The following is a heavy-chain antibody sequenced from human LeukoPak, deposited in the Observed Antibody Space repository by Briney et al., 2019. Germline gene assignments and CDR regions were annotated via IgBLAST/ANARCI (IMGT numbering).Heavy chain of an antibody. CDR3: ARDAYSNYPDYYYYMDV. D-gene: IGHD4-11*01. Sequence: SVKVSCKASGGTFSSYAISWVRQAPGQGLEWMGGIIPIFGTANYAQKFQGRVTITTDESTSTAYMELSSLGSEDTAVYYCARDAYSNYPDYYYYMDVWGKGTTVTVSS. CDR1: GGTFSSYA. CDR2: IIPIFGTA. J-gene: IGHJ6*03. V-gene: IGHV1-69*05.